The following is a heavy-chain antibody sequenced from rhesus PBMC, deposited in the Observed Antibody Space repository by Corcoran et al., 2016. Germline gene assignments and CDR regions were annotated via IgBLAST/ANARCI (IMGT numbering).Heavy chain of an antibody. J-gene: IGHJ2*01. D-gene: IGHD3S6*01. CDR1: GGSISSSY. V-gene: IGHV4-169*01. CDR3: ARSYEDDYGYYYTHWYFDL. Sequence: QLQLQESGPGLVKPSETLSVTCAVSGGSISSSYWSWIRQAPGKGLEWIGYNYGSGSSTNYNPSLKSRVTLSVDTSKNQLSLKLSSVTTADTAVYYCARSYEDDYGYYYTHWYFDLWGPGTPITIS. CDR2: NYGSGSST.